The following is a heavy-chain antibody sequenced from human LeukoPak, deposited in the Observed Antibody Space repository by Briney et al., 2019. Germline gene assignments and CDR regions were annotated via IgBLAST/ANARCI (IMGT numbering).Heavy chain of an antibody. V-gene: IGHV4-59*08. J-gene: IGHJ3*02. Sequence: SETLSLTCTVSGRSISSYYWSWIRQPPGKGLEWISYIYYSGSNNYNPSLKSRVTISVDTSKNQFSLKLSSVTAEDTAVYYCASVRDGYSYGYDAFDIWGQGTMVTVSS. CDR2: IYYSGSN. D-gene: IGHD5-18*01. CDR1: GRSISSYY. CDR3: ASVRDGYSYGYDAFDI.